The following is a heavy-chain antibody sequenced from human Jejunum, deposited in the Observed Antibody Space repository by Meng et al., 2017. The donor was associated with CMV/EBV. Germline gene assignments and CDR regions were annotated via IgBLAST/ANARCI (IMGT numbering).Heavy chain of an antibody. Sequence: SDYAMSSVRQAPGKGLEWVSVISGRGDGIYYADYGKGRFTISRDNSKKTLYLQMNSLRAEDTAVYYCTTTPRYLYDNSAYFPFYFESWGQGTLVTVSS. CDR1: SDYA. CDR2: ISGRGDGI. V-gene: IGHV3-23*01. D-gene: IGHD3-22*01. J-gene: IGHJ4*02. CDR3: TTTPRYLYDNSAYFPFYFES.